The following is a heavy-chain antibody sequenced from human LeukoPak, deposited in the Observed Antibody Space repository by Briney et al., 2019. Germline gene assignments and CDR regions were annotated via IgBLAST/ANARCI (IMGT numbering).Heavy chain of an antibody. D-gene: IGHD2-2*01. CDR3: ARDSVYCSSTSCYYYGMDV. CDR2: IYYSGST. J-gene: IGHJ6*02. CDR1: GGSIGSGDYY. V-gene: IGHV4-30-4*01. Sequence: RSQTLSLTCTVSGGSIGSGDYYWSWIRQPPGKGLEWIGYIYYSGSTYYNPSLKSRVTISVDTSKNQFSLKLSSVTAADTAVYYCARDSVYCSSTSCYYYGMDVWGQGTTVTVSS.